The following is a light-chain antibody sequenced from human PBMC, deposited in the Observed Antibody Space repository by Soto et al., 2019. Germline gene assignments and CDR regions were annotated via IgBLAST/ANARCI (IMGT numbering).Light chain of an antibody. CDR2: AAS. J-gene: IGKJ2*01. CDR1: QGLSSW. Sequence: DIQMTQSPSSVSASVGDRVTITCRASQGLSSWLAWYQQKPGRAPKLLIYAASSLQSGVPSRFSGSGSGTEFTLTISSLQPEDFATYYCQQAVGFPYTFGQGTRLEIK. CDR3: QQAVGFPYT. V-gene: IGKV1-12*01.